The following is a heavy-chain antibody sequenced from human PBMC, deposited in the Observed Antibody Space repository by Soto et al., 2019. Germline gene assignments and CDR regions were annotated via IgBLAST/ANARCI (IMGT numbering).Heavy chain of an antibody. V-gene: IGHV4-39*07. CDR2: IYYSGST. Sequence: SETLSLTCTVSGGSISSSSYYWGWIRQPPGKGLEWIGSIYYSGSTYYNPSLKSRVSISVDTSKNQFSLNLYSLTSADTAVYYCARDTGYXYGHYRWFDPWGQGALVTVSS. CDR1: GGSISSSSYY. J-gene: IGHJ5*02. CDR3: ARDTGYXYGHYRWFDP. D-gene: IGHD5-18*01.